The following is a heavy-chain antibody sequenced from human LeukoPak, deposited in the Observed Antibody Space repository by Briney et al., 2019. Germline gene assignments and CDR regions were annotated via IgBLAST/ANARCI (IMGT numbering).Heavy chain of an antibody. Sequence: KASETLSLTCAVSDGSISSYYWNWIRQPPGKGLEWIGNIYNSGSTDYNPSLKSRVTISVNLSKKLISLKLTSVTAADTALYYCARDKGPYWYFDPWGRGTLVTVSS. J-gene: IGHJ2*01. V-gene: IGHV4-59*01. CDR3: ARDKGPYWYFDP. CDR2: IYNSGST. CDR1: DGSISSYY.